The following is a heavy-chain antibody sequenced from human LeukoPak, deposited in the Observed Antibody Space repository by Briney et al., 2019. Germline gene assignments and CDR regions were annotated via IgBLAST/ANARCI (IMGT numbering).Heavy chain of an antibody. CDR2: ISSDASIT. V-gene: IGHV3-74*01. D-gene: IGHD6-13*01. J-gene: IGHJ6*02. Sequence: PGGSLRLSCAASGFTFSTYWMHWVRQDPGKGLVWVSRISSDASITSYADPVKGRFTISRDNAKNTLYLQMNSLRAEDTALYYCARRVAAAGNYGMDVWGQGTTVTVSS. CDR3: ARRVAAAGNYGMDV. CDR1: GFTFSTYW.